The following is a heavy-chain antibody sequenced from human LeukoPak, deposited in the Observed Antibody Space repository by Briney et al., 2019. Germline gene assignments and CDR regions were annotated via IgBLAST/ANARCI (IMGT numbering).Heavy chain of an antibody. CDR2: INAYNGNT. D-gene: IGHD1-26*01. Sequence: ASVKVSCKTSGYTFTYYVISWVRQAPGQGLEWMGWINAYNGNTNDAQKFQGRVTMTADTSTSTAYMELRSLRSDDTAVYYCARGEKPYDYWGQGTLVSVSS. CDR3: ARGEKPYDY. CDR1: GYTFTYYV. V-gene: IGHV1-18*01. J-gene: IGHJ4*02.